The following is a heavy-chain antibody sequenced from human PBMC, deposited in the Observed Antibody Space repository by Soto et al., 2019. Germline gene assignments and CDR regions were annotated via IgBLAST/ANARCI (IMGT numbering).Heavy chain of an antibody. J-gene: IGHJ4*02. Sequence: SETLSLTCTVSGGSISSYYWSWIRQPPGKGLEWIGYIYYSGSTNYNPSLKSRVTISVDTSKNQFSLKLSSVTAADTAVYYCARVKCYDFWSGYYPTLLFDYWGQGTLVTVSS. CDR2: IYYSGST. CDR1: GGSISSYY. CDR3: ARVKCYDFWSGYYPTLLFDY. D-gene: IGHD3-3*01. V-gene: IGHV4-59*01.